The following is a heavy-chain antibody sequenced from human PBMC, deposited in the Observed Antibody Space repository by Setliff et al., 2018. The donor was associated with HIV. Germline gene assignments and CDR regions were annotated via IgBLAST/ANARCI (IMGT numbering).Heavy chain of an antibody. CDR3: AREGVTMRGNAFDI. Sequence: SETLSLTCTVSGGSISSYYWSWIRQPPGKGLEWIGYIYYSGSTNYNPSLKSRVTISVDTSKNQFSLKLSSVTAADTAVYYCAREGVTMRGNAFDIWGQGTMGTVSS. CDR2: IYYSGST. V-gene: IGHV4-59*01. CDR1: GGSISSYY. J-gene: IGHJ3*02. D-gene: IGHD3-22*01.